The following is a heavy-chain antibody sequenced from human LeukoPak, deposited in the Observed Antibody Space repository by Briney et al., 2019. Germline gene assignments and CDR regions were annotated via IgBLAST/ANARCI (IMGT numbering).Heavy chain of an antibody. V-gene: IGHV1-69*13. D-gene: IGHD1-1*01. J-gene: IGHJ4*01. CDR2: IIPIFVTA. Sequence: SVRVSCKASGGTFSSYAISWVRQAPGQGLEWMGGIIPIFVTANYAQKFQGRVTITADESTSTAYTELSSLRSEDTAVYYCASGPLQLERMYDFDYWGHGNLVSVSS. CDR1: GGTFSSYA. CDR3: ASGPLQLERMYDFDY.